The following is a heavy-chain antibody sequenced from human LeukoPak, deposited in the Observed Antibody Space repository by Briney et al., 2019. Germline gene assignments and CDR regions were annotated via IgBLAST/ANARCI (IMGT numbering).Heavy chain of an antibody. CDR1: GYTFTSYD. D-gene: IGHD3-10*01. Sequence: AASVKVSCKASGYTFTSYDINWVRQATGQGLEWMGWMNPNGGNTGYAQKFQGRVTMTRNTSISTAYMELSSLRSEDTAVYYCARIYGSGSYYPSYYYYYYMDVWGKGTTVTVSS. J-gene: IGHJ6*03. CDR2: MNPNGGNT. V-gene: IGHV1-8*01. CDR3: ARIYGSGSYYPSYYYYYYMDV.